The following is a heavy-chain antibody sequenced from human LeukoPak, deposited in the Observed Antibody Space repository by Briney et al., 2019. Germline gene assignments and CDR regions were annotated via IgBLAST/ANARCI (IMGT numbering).Heavy chain of an antibody. D-gene: IGHD3-10*01. V-gene: IGHV1-2*02. CDR2: IHPNNGDT. CDR3: ARDGPAQMVDLDY. J-gene: IGHJ4*02. CDR1: GYTFSGTGWY. Sequence: GDSVKVSCKASGYTFSGTGWYLYWLRPAPGQGLECMGWIHPNNGDTAYAQKFEGRVAMTRDTSISTAYMEVRRLRPDDTAVYFCARDGPAQMVDLDYWGQGTLVTVSS.